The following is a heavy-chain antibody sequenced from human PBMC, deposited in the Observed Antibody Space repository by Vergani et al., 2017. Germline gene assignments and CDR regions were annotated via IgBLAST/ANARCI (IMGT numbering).Heavy chain of an antibody. J-gene: IGHJ6*02. CDR2: IYYSGST. D-gene: IGHD6-13*01. V-gene: IGHV4-59*01. CDR3: AREPSIAAAGYYYYYGMDV. Sequence: QVQLQESGPGLVKPSETLSLTCTVSGGSISSYYWSCIRQPPGKGLEWIGYIYYSGSTNYNPSLKSRVTISVDTSKNQFSLKLSSVTAADTAVYYCAREPSIAAAGYYYYYGMDVWGQGP. CDR1: GGSISSYY.